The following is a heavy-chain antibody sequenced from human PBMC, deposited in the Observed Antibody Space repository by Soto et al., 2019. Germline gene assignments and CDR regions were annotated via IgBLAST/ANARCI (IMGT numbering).Heavy chain of an antibody. CDR3: ASHAVTDALDI. V-gene: IGHV3-33*01. D-gene: IGHD2-21*02. CDR2: IWSDGSNK. Sequence: GGSLRLSCAASGFTFSSYGMHWVRQAPGKGLEWVAVIWSDGSNKYYADSVKGRFTISRDNSKNTLYLQMNSLRAEDTAVYYCASHAVTDALDIWGQGTMVTVSS. CDR1: GFTFSSYG. J-gene: IGHJ3*02.